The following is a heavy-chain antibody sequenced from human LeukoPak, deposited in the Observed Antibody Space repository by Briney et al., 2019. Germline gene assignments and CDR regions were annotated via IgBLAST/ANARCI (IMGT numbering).Heavy chain of an antibody. CDR1: GFTFSISA. Sequence: GGSLRLSCAASGFTFSISAMKWVRQAPGKGLEWVSSISGGGTTYYADSVRGRFIISRDNSKKTLYLQVNSLRAEDTAVYFCAKELTTERTPGVDSWGQGTLVTVSS. CDR3: AKELTTERTPGVDS. V-gene: IGHV3-23*01. J-gene: IGHJ4*02. CDR2: ISGGGTT. D-gene: IGHD4-17*01.